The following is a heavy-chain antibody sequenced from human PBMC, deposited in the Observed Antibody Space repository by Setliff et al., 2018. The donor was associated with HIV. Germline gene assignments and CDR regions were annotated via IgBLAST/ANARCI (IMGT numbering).Heavy chain of an antibody. CDR2: IYYSGST. J-gene: IGHJ4*02. CDR1: GGSISSKSYY. V-gene: IGHV4-39*01. D-gene: IGHD6-25*01. CDR3: ARGLTSAAG. Sequence: SETLSLTCTVSGGSISSKSYYWGWIRQPPGKGLEWIGSIYYSGSTYYNPSLKSRVAISVDTSKNQFSLKLSSVTAADTAVYYCARGLTSAAGWGQGTLVTVSS.